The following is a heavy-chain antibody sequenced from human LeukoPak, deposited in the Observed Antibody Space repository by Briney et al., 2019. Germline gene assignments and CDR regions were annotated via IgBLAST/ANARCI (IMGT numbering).Heavy chain of an antibody. D-gene: IGHD1-26*01. V-gene: IGHV5-51*01. CDR2: IYPGDSDT. Sequence: GESLKISCKGSGYSFTTHWIGWVRQMPGKGLEWMGIIYPGDSDTRYSPSFQGQVTISADKSIGTAYLQWSSLKASDTAMYYCARSGSYGYNWFDPWGQGTLVTVSS. CDR1: GYSFTTHW. CDR3: ARSGSYGYNWFDP. J-gene: IGHJ5*02.